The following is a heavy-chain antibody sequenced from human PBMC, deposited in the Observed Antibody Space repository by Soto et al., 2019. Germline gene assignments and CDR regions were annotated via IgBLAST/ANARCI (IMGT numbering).Heavy chain of an antibody. Sequence: QVQLVQSGAEVQKPGSSVQVSCKASGGTFSSYAISWVRQAPGQGLEWMGVSIPIFVTANYAQKFQGRVTITADESTSTAYMELSSLRSEDTAVYYCARDLSIEARDYYGMDVWGQGTTVTVSS. CDR3: ARDLSIEARDYYGMDV. V-gene: IGHV1-69*01. D-gene: IGHD6-6*01. J-gene: IGHJ6*02. CDR1: GGTFSSYA. CDR2: SIPIFVTA.